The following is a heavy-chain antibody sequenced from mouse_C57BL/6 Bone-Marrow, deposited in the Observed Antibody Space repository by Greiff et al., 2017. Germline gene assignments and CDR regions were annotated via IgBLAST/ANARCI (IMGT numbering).Heavy chain of an antibody. V-gene: IGHV1-61*01. J-gene: IGHJ3*01. Sequence: VQLQQPGAELVRPGSSVKLSCKASGYTFTSYWMDWVKQRPGQGLEWIGNIYPSDSETHYNQKFKDKATLTVDKSSSTAYMQLSSLTSEDSAVYYCARGIYDGYCPFAYWGQGTLVTVSA. CDR3: ARGIYDGYCPFAY. CDR2: IYPSDSET. CDR1: GYTFTSYW. D-gene: IGHD2-3*01.